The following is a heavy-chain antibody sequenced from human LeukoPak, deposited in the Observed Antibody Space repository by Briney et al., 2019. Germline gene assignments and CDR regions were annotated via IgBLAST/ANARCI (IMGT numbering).Heavy chain of an antibody. J-gene: IGHJ3*02. D-gene: IGHD3-9*01. CDR1: GFTFDDYA. CDR2: ISWNSGSI. Sequence: PGRSLRLSCAASGFTFDDYAMHWVRHAPGKGLEWVSGISWNSGSIGYADSVKGRFTISRDNAKNSLYLQMNSLRAEDTALYYCAKDLQSRLVIGNDAFDIWGQGQWSPSLQ. V-gene: IGHV3-9*01. CDR3: AKDLQSRLVIGNDAFDI.